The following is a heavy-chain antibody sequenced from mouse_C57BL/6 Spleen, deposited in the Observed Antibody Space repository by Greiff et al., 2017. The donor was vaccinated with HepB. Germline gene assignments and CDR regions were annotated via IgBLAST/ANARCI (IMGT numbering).Heavy chain of an antibody. Sequence: QVQLKESGPGLVQPSQSLSITCTVSGFSLTSYGVHWVRQSPGKGLEWLGVIWSGGSTDYNAAFISRLSISKDNSTSQVFFKMNSLQADDTAIYYCARNFDYDAPYYFDYWGQGTTLTVSS. J-gene: IGHJ2*01. CDR3: ARNFDYDAPYYFDY. CDR2: IWSGGST. CDR1: GFSLTSYG. V-gene: IGHV2-2*01. D-gene: IGHD2-4*01.